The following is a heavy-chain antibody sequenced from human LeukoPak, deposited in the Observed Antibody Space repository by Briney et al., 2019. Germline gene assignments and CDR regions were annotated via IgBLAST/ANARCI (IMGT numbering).Heavy chain of an antibody. CDR1: GFFFSNYA. D-gene: IGHD3-9*01. CDR2: ISGSGGST. CDR3: VRDLDWGAYDY. Sequence: PGGSLRLSCAASGFFFSNYAMTWVRQAPGEGLEWVSGISGSGGSTYQAVSVKGRFTISRDNSKNTLHLQMNSLRTEDTAVYYCVRDLDWGAYDYWGQGTLVTVSS. V-gene: IGHV3-23*01. J-gene: IGHJ4*02.